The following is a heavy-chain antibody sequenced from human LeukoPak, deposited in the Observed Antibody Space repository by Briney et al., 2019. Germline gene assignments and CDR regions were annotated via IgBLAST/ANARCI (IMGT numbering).Heavy chain of an antibody. D-gene: IGHD5-12*01. J-gene: IGHJ4*02. CDR1: GGSFSGYY. V-gene: IGHV4-34*01. CDR3: ARGHNLSGYDLTTYFDY. CDR2: INHSGST. Sequence: SSETLSLTCAVYGGSFSGYYWSWIRQPPGKGLEWIGEINHSGSTNYNPSLKSRVTISVDTSKNQFSLKLSSVTAADTAVYYCARGHNLSGYDLTTYFDYWGQGTLVTVSS.